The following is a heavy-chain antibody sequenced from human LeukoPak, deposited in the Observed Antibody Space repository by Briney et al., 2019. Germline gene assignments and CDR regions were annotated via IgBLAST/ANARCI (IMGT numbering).Heavy chain of an antibody. CDR3: ASAIEMATKGGLDY. Sequence: ASVKVSCKASGYTFTSYYMHWVRQAPGQGLEWMGIINPSGGSTSYAQKFQGRVTMTRYMSTSTVYMELSSLRSEDPAVYYCASAIEMATKGGLDYWGQGTLVTVSS. D-gene: IGHD5-24*01. V-gene: IGHV1-46*01. CDR1: GYTFTSYY. CDR2: INPSGGST. J-gene: IGHJ4*02.